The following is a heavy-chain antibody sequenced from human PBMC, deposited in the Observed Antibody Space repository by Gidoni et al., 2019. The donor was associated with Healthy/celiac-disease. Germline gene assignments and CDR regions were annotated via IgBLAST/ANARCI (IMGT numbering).Heavy chain of an antibody. CDR2: IWYDGSNK. CDR1: GFTFSSYG. Sequence: QVQLVESGGGVVQPGRSLRLSCAASGFTFSSYGMHWVRQAPGKGLEWVAVIWYDGSNKYYADSVKSRFTISRDNSKNTLYLQMNSLRAEDTAVYYCARDVGDIVVVPAAIRDYDYGMDVWGQGTTVTVSS. CDR3: ARDVGDIVVVPAAIRDYDYGMDV. D-gene: IGHD2-2*02. J-gene: IGHJ6*02. V-gene: IGHV3-33*01.